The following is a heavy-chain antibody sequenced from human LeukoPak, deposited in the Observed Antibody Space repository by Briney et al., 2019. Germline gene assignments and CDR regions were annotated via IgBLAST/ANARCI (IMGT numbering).Heavy chain of an antibody. D-gene: IGHD6-19*01. CDR2: IKQDGSEK. J-gene: IGHJ4*02. Sequence: LSCAXXGFTFSSYWXSWVRQAPGKGREWVANIKQDGSEKYYVDSVKGRFTISRDNAKNSLYLQMNSLRAEDTAVYYCAREGVAVASPGDYWGQGTLVTVS. CDR3: AREGVAVASPGDY. CDR1: GFTFSSYW. V-gene: IGHV3-7*01.